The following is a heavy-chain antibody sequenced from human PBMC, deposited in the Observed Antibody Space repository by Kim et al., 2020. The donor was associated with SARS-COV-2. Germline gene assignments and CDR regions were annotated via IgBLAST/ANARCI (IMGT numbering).Heavy chain of an antibody. J-gene: IGHJ6*02. D-gene: IGHD4-17*01. CDR2: IYYSGST. Sequence: SETLSLTCTVSGGSISSGGYYWSWIRQHPGKGLEWIGYIYYSGSTYYNPSLKSRVTISVDTSKNQLSLKLSSVTAADTAVYYCARDRGVETTVTSSEVGGMDVWGQGTTVTVSS. CDR3: ARDRGVETTVTSSEVGGMDV. CDR1: GGSISSGGYY. V-gene: IGHV4-31*03.